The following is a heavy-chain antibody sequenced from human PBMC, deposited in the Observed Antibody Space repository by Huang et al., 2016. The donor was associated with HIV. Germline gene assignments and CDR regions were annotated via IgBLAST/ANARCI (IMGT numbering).Heavy chain of an antibody. CDR1: GGSIRSSDYH. D-gene: IGHD3-10*01. Sequence: QLLLQESGPGLVKPSEALALTCAVSGGSIRSSDYHWGWIRQPPGKGLEWIGSIYYKGRTNYGTSLKGRVTIAVDTSKNLFFLNLTSMTAADTAVYYCARHREGPVAYYSGWGSHLNYMDVWGRGRTVVVSS. CDR2: IYYKGRT. CDR3: ARHREGPVAYYSGWGSHLNYMDV. V-gene: IGHV4-39*01. J-gene: IGHJ6*03.